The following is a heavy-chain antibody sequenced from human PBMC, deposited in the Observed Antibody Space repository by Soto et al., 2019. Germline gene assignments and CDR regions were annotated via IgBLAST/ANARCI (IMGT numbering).Heavy chain of an antibody. CDR2: IYYSGST. CDR3: ARVRDYGDYFWYFDL. V-gene: IGHV4-59*01. Sequence: QVQLQESGPGLVKPSETLSLTSTASGGSISSDYWSWIRQPPGKGLEWIGYIYYSGSTNDNPSLKSRVTISVDTSKNQFSLKLSSVTAADTAVYYCARVRDYGDYFWYFDLWGRGTLVTVSS. J-gene: IGHJ2*01. CDR1: GGSISSDY. D-gene: IGHD4-17*01.